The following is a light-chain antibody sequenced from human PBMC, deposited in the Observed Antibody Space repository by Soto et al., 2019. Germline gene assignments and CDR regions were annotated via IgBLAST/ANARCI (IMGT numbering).Light chain of an antibody. CDR3: QQSYSPPRT. V-gene: IGKV1-39*01. CDR1: QGVRND. CDR2: AAS. J-gene: IGKJ1*01. Sequence: IQMTQSPSTLSGSLGDRVTITCRAIQGVRNDLGWYQQKPGKAPKLLIYAASSLKSGVPSRFSGSGSGKDFTLTISSLQPEDFPTYYCQQSYSPPRTFGQGTKVE.